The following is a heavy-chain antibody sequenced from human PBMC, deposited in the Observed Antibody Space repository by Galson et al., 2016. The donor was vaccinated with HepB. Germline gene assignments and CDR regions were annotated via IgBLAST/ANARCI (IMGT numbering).Heavy chain of an antibody. CDR1: GFTFSDYA. J-gene: IGHJ4*01. CDR3: AKATPYHDVLTGFFVYYSDY. Sequence: SLRLSCAASGFTFSDYAMSWVRQAPGKGLQWVSTIRGTGVTTHYADSVKGRFTISRDNSKNTLYLQMSSLRAEDTAMYYCAKATPYHDVLTGFFVYYSDYWGHGTLVTVSS. V-gene: IGHV3-23*01. CDR2: IRGTGVTT. D-gene: IGHD3-9*01.